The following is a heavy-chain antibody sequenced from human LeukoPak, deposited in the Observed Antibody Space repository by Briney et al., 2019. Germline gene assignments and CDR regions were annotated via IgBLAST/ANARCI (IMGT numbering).Heavy chain of an antibody. Sequence: SETLSLTCAVYGGSFSGYYWSWIRQPPGKGLEWIGEINHSGSTNYNPSLKSRVTISVDTSKNQFSLKLSSVTAADTAVYYCARGRRYYDSSGYTNYYYFDYWGQGTLVTVSS. D-gene: IGHD3-22*01. J-gene: IGHJ4*02. V-gene: IGHV4-34*01. CDR2: INHSGST. CDR1: GGSFSGYY. CDR3: ARGRRYYDSSGYTNYYYFDY.